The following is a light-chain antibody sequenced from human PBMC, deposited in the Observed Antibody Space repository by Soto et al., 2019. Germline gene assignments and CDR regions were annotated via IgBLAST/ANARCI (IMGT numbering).Light chain of an antibody. V-gene: IGKV1-39*01. CDR2: AAS. Sequence: DIQMTQSPSSLSASIGDRVTIACRASQYINTYLNWYQQKPGKAPKLLIYAASSLQSGVPSRFSGSGSGTDFTLIITSLQPEDFATYSCQQRYSAPLTFGGGTKVEIK. CDR3: QQRYSAPLT. CDR1: QYINTY. J-gene: IGKJ4*01.